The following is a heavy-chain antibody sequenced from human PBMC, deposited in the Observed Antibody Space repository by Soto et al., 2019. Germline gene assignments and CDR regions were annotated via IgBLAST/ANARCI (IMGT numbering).Heavy chain of an antibody. CDR1: GDSISGSGSS. V-gene: IGHV4-30-2*02. J-gene: IGHJ6*02. Sequence: SETLPLTSDVSGDSISGSGSSWNCIRQPPGKALEWIVFTYHSGGTYYNPSLESRVTMSVDTSKSQLSLKLTSVTAAHTAVYYCARGEAAFFYYGSDVSGQGITVTVSS. CDR3: ARGEAAFFYYGSDV. CDR2: TYHSGGT.